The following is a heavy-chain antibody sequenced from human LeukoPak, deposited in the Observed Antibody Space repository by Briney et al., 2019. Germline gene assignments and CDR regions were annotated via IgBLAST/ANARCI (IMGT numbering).Heavy chain of an antibody. Sequence: GGSLRLSCAASGFIFDDYGMSWVRQARGKGLEWISNIHWNGGNTGYVDSVKGRFTISRDNAKTSLYLQMNSLRVEDTALYHCARADYFDSSGPRVRYFDLWGRGTLVTVSS. V-gene: IGHV3-20*01. CDR1: GFIFDDYG. CDR2: IHWNGGNT. J-gene: IGHJ2*01. CDR3: ARADYFDSSGPRVRYFDL. D-gene: IGHD3-22*01.